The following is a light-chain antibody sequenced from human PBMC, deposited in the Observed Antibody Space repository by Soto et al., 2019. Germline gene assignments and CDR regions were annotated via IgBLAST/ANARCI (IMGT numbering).Light chain of an antibody. J-gene: IGLJ1*01. CDR2: RNN. CDR3: ATWDDSLNGFYV. Sequence: QSVLTQPPSASGTPGQGVTISCSGSTSNIGSNYVYWYQQLPGTAPKLLIYRNNQRPSGVPDRFSGSKSGTSASLAISGLRSDDEADYFCATWDDSLNGFYVFGTGT. CDR1: TSNIGSNY. V-gene: IGLV1-47*01.